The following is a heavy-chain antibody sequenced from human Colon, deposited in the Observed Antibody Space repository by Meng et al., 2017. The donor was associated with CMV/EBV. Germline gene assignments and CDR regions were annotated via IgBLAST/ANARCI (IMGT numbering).Heavy chain of an antibody. CDR3: ARMFAASSGWFDP. D-gene: IGHD6-6*01. CDR2: VSLTGERP. J-gene: IGHJ5*02. V-gene: IGHV1-46*01. CDR1: GNIFSSAY. Sequence: ASVKVSCKASGNIFSSAYVHWVRQAPGQGLDWVGMVSLTGERPKYAQKFQGRVTMTRDTSTSTFYMELSSLVSEDTAAYYCARMFAASSGWFDPWGQGTLVTVSS.